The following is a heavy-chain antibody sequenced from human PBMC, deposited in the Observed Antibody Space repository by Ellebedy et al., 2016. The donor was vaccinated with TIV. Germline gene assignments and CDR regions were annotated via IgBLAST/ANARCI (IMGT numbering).Heavy chain of an antibody. D-gene: IGHD3-10*01. Sequence: GESLKISCAASGFTFSSYAMHWVRQAPGKGLEWVAVISYDGSNKYYADSVKGRFTISRDNSKNTLYLQGNSLRAEDTAIYFCAKHPAVGSYYYMDVWGKGTTVTVSS. CDR1: GFTFSSYA. V-gene: IGHV3-30-3*02. J-gene: IGHJ6*03. CDR2: ISYDGSNK. CDR3: AKHPAVGSYYYMDV.